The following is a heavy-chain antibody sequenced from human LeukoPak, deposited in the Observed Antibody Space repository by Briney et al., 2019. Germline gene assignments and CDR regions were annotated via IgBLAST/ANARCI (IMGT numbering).Heavy chain of an antibody. CDR3: ARKGMTAAGQSYFDY. D-gene: IGHD6-13*01. J-gene: IGHJ4*02. CDR1: GFTFSTYD. V-gene: IGHV3-23*01. CDR2: ISGSGGST. Sequence: GGSLRLSCAASGFTFSTYDMTWVRQAPGKGLGWVSVISGSGGSTYYADSVKGRFTISRDISKNTVYLQMNSPRVEDTAVYYCARKGMTAAGQSYFDYWGQGTQVTVSS.